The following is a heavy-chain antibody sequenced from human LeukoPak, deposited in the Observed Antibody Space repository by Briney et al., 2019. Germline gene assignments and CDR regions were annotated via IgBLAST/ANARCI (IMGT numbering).Heavy chain of an antibody. CDR2: IYYSGST. CDR1: GGSISSYY. D-gene: IGHD6-13*01. CDR3: ASIVCIAACWFDP. Sequence: PSETLSLTCTVSGGSISSYYWSWIRQPPGKGLEWIGYIYYSGSTNYNPSLKSRVTISVDTYKNQFSLKLSSVTAADTAVYYCASIVCIAACWFDPWGQGTLVTVSS. V-gene: IGHV4-59*01. J-gene: IGHJ5*02.